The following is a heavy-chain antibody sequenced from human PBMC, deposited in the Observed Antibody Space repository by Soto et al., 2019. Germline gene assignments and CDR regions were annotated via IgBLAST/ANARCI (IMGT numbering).Heavy chain of an antibody. V-gene: IGHV4-61*01. CDR2: IYYTGST. J-gene: IGHJ4*02. D-gene: IGHD6-6*01. CDR1: GASVSSGSYY. CDR3: AGYLAARPYYFDY. Sequence: QVQLQESGPGLVKPSETLSLTCTVSGASVSSGSYYWSWIRQPPGQGLEWIGYIYYTGSTNYNPSLKSRVTISVDTSKNQFSLKLSSVTAADTAVYYCAGYLAARPYYFDYWGQGTLVTVSS.